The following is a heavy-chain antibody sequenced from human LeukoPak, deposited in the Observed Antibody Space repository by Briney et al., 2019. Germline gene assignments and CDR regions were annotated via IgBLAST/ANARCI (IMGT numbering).Heavy chain of an antibody. V-gene: IGHV3-23*01. Sequence: PGGSLRLSCAASEFTFSSYAMNWVRQAPGKWLEWVSAMSGSGGSTYYADSVKGRFTISRDNSKNTLYLQMNSLRAEDTAVYYCAKGDTTWELPHDYWGQGTLVTVSS. CDR3: AKGDTTWELPHDY. D-gene: IGHD1-26*01. CDR2: MSGSGGST. CDR1: EFTFSSYA. J-gene: IGHJ4*02.